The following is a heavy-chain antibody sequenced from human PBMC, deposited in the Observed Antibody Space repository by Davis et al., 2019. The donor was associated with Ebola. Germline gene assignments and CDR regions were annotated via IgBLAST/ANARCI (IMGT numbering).Heavy chain of an antibody. CDR1: GFTVSSNH. CDR3: ATTQWLREFDY. CDR2: IYDQTT. D-gene: IGHD6-19*01. Sequence: PGGSLRLSCAASGFTVSSNHMSWVRQAPGKGLEWVSVIYDQTTAYADSVRGRSIISRDKSNNTLYLDMNSLRVDDTAVYYCATTQWLREFDYWGQGTLVTVSS. J-gene: IGHJ4*02. V-gene: IGHV3-53*05.